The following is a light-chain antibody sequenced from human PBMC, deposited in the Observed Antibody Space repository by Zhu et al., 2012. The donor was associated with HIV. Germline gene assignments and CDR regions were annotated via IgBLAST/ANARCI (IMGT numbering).Light chain of an antibody. CDR2: GAS. CDR1: QTVSRN. V-gene: IGKV3-15*01. CDR3: QQYNNWPLLT. J-gene: IGKJ2*01. Sequence: EIVLTQSPGTLSLSPGERATLSCRASQTVSRNYLAWYQQKPGQSPRLLIHGASTRATGIPARFSGSGSGTEFTLTISSLQSEDFAFYYCQQYNNWPLLTFGQGTKLDIK.